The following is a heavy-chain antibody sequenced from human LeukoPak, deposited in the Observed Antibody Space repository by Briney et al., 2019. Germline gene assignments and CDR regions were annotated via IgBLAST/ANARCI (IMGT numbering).Heavy chain of an antibody. CDR2: IYHSGST. CDR3: AAWFGELLGVGY. CDR1: GGSISSYY. V-gene: IGHV4-59*12. D-gene: IGHD3-10*01. J-gene: IGHJ4*02. Sequence: SETLSLTCTVSGGSISSYYWSWIRQTPGKGLEWIGEIYHSGSTNYNPSLKSRVTISVDKSKNQFSLKLSSVTAADTAVYYCAAWFGELLGVGYWGQGTLVTVSS.